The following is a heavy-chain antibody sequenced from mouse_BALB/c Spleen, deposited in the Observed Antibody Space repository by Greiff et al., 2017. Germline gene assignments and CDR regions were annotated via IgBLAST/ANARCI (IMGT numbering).Heavy chain of an antibody. D-gene: IGHD1-1*01. J-gene: IGHJ2*01. CDR2: IYPGNSDT. Sequence: EVQLQQSGTVLARPGASVKMSCKASGYSFTSYWMHWVKQRPGQGLEWIGAIYPGNSDTSYNQKFKGKAKLTAVTSASTAYMELSSLTNEDSAVYYCTRYYGSSYLYYFDYWGQGTTLTVSS. CDR1: GYSFTSYW. CDR3: TRYYGSSYLYYFDY. V-gene: IGHV1-5*01.